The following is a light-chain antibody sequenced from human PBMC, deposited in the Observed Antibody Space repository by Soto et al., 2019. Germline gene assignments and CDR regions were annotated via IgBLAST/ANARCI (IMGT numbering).Light chain of an antibody. J-gene: IGKJ1*01. V-gene: IGKV3-11*01. CDR2: DAS. Sequence: TQSPSLVSASVGDRVTITCRASQSVYNYLAWYQLKPGQAPRLLIYDASNRATGIPARFGASGSGTDFTLTISSLEPEDFAFYYCQQRNNWPWTFGQGGKV. CDR3: QQRNNWPWT. CDR1: QSVYNY.